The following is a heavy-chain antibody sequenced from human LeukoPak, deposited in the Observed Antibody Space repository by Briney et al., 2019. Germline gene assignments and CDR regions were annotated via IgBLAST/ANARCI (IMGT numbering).Heavy chain of an antibody. CDR3: ARVPNYDFWSGYYSSPIDY. V-gene: IGHV4-30-2*01. CDR1: GYSISSGGYY. Sequence: SETLSLTCTVSGYSISSGGYYWSWIRQPPGKGLEWIGYIYHSGSTYYNPSLKSRVTISVDRSKNQFSLKLSSVTAADTAVYYCARVPNYDFWSGYYSSPIDYWGQGTLVTVSS. D-gene: IGHD3-3*01. J-gene: IGHJ4*02. CDR2: IYHSGST.